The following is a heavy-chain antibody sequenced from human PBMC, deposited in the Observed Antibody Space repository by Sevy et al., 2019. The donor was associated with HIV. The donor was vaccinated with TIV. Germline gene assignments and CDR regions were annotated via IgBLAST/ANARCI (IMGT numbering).Heavy chain of an antibody. D-gene: IGHD6-19*01. CDR2: IIPIFGTA. Sequence: ASVKVSCKASGGTFSSYAISWVRQAPGQGLEWMGGIIPIFGTANYAQKFQGRVTITADESTSTAYMELSSLRSEDTAGYYCARRVVAGRNWFDPWGQGTLVTVSS. CDR1: GGTFSSYA. CDR3: ARRVVAGRNWFDP. V-gene: IGHV1-69*13. J-gene: IGHJ5*02.